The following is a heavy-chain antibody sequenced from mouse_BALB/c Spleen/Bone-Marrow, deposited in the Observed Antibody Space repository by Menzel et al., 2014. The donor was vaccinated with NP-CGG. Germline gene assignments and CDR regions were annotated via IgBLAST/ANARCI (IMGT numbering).Heavy chain of an antibody. V-gene: IGHV7-3*02. CDR2: IRNKANGYTT. J-gene: IGHJ2*01. Sequence: EVQVVESGGGLVQPGGSLRLSCATSGFTFTDYYMNWVRQPPGKALEWLGFIRNKANGYTTEYSTSVKGRFTISRDNSHSILYLQMNTLRGEDTATYYCARDKGNVFFDYWGQGTTLTVSS. CDR1: GFTFTDYY. CDR3: ARDKGNVFFDY.